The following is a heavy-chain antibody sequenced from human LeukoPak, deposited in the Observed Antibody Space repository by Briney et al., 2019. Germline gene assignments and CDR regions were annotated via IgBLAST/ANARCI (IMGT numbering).Heavy chain of an antibody. Sequence: GGTLRLSCAASGFTFSSYAMSWVRQAPGKGLERVSAIGHSGHTTYYADSVKGRFTISRDNSKNTLYLQMNSLRAEDTAVYYCVKLVGVGELFWGHFLEDFWGQGTLVTVSS. CDR1: GFTFSSYA. V-gene: IGHV3-23*01. CDR2: IGHSGHTT. D-gene: IGHD3-10*01. CDR3: VKLVGVGELFWGHFLEDF. J-gene: IGHJ4*02.